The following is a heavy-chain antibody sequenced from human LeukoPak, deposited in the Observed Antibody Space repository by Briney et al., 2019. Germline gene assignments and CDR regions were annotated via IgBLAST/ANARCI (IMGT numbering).Heavy chain of an antibody. CDR2: ISYRIDTT. Sequence: GGSLRLSCAASGFTFSSYAMSWVRQAPGKGLEWVSAISYRIDTTYYADSVKGRFTISRDNSKNTLYLQMNSLRAEDTAVYYCAKDNEGYYMDVWGKGTTVSVSS. V-gene: IGHV3-23*01. CDR1: GFTFSSYA. D-gene: IGHD1-1*01. J-gene: IGHJ6*03. CDR3: AKDNEGYYMDV.